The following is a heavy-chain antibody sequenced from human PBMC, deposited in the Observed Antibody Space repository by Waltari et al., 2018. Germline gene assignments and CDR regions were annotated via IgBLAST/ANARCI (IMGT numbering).Heavy chain of an antibody. CDR1: GYTFTGYY. CDR3: ARSGGRITMVRGRGNWFDP. D-gene: IGHD3-10*01. J-gene: IGHJ5*02. Sequence: QVQLVQSGAEVKKPGASVKVSCKASGYTFTGYYMHWVRQAPGPGLEWMGGINPNSGGTNYAQKFQGWVTMTRDTSISTAYMELSRLRSDDTAVYYCARSGGRITMVRGRGNWFDPWGQGTLVTVSS. V-gene: IGHV1-2*04. CDR2: INPNSGGT.